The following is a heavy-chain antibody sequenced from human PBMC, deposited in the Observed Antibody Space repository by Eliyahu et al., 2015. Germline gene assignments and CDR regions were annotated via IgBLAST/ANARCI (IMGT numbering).Heavy chain of an antibody. CDR3: AATGF. CDR2: IKPDGSET. J-gene: IGHJ4*02. CDR1: GFRFGNYW. D-gene: IGHD1-26*01. V-gene: IGHV3-7*01. Sequence: EVELVESGGGLVQPGGSLRLSCAVSGFRFGNYWMTWVRQAPGKGLGWVANIKPDGSETNYVDSVKGRFTIYRDNAANSLYLQMNSLRAGDTAMYYCAATGFWGRGTLVTVSS.